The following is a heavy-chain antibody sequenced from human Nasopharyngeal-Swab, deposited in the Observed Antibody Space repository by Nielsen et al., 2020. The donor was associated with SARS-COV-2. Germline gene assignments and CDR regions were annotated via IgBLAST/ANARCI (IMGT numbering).Heavy chain of an antibody. Sequence: GESLKISCAASGFTFSDYYMSWIRQAPGKGLEWVSHISSSGSTIYYADSVKGRFTISRDSAKNSLYLQMNSLRAVDTAVYYCARGDYYDSSGNFHDAFDIWGQGTTVTVSS. CDR3: ARGDYYDSSGNFHDAFDI. V-gene: IGHV3-11*01. D-gene: IGHD3-22*01. CDR2: ISSSGSTI. CDR1: GFTFSDYY. J-gene: IGHJ3*02.